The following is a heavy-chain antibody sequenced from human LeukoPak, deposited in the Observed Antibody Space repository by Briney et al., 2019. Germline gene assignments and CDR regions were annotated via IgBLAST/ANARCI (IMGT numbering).Heavy chain of an antibody. CDR1: GFTVSSNY. V-gene: IGHV3-66*02. D-gene: IGHD3-10*01. CDR3: ARERDGSGSPDFDY. Sequence: GGSLRLSCAASGFTVSSNYMSWVRQAPGKGLEWVSVIYSGGSTYYADSVKGRFTISRDNSKNTLYLQMNSLRAEDTAVYYCARERDGSGSPDFDYWGQGTLVTVSS. CDR2: IYSGGST. J-gene: IGHJ4*02.